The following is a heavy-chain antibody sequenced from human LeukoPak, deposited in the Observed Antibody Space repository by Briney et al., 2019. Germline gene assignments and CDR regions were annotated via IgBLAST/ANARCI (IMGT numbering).Heavy chain of an antibody. J-gene: IGHJ6*03. Sequence: PGTSLRLSCAASGFTFSGYAVHWVRQAPGKGLQWVAAISYDGYNKYYADSLKGRFTISRENSKNTLWLQMNSLRAEDTAVYYCARGGMYDSYYFFYMDVWGQGTTVTVSS. CDR3: ARGGMYDSYYFFYMDV. V-gene: IGHV3-30*01. D-gene: IGHD3-22*01. CDR1: GFTFSGYA. CDR2: ISYDGYNK.